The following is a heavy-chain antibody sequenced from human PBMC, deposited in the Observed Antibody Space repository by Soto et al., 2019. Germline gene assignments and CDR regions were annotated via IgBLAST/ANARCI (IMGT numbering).Heavy chain of an antibody. J-gene: IGHJ4*02. V-gene: IGHV1-2*02. CDR3: ARGMSNIVATILFFDY. CDR1: GYTFTGYY. D-gene: IGHD5-12*01. CDR2: INPNSGGT. Sequence: ASVKVSCKASGYTFTGYYMHWVRQAPGQGLEWMGWINPNSGGTNYAQKLQGRVTMTTDTSTSTACMELRSLRSDDTAVYYCARGMSNIVATILFFDYWGQGTLVTVSS.